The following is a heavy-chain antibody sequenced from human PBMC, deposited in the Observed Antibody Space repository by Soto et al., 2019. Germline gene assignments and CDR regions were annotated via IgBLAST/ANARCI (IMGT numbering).Heavy chain of an antibody. Sequence: ASVKVSCKASGYTFTGYYMHWVRQAPGQGLEWMGWINPNSGGTNYAQKFQGRVTMTRDTPISTAYMELSRLRSDDTAVYYCARDKVGNLPYGMDVWGQGTTVTVSS. J-gene: IGHJ6*02. CDR3: ARDKVGNLPYGMDV. CDR1: GYTFTGYY. CDR2: INPNSGGT. D-gene: IGHD1-1*01. V-gene: IGHV1-2*02.